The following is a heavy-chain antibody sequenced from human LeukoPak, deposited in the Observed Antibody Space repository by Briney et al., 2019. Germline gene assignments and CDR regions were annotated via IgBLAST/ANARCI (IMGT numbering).Heavy chain of an antibody. Sequence: GASVTVSCKASGYTFANYGVAWVRQAPGQGLEWMGWINTYNGNTKYAQKLQGRVTVTTDTSTSTAYMELRSLTSDDTAVYYCAREPISSGSYYPRSDYWGQGTLVTVSS. J-gene: IGHJ4*02. CDR2: INTYNGNT. V-gene: IGHV1-18*01. CDR3: AREPISSGSYYPRSDY. D-gene: IGHD3-10*01. CDR1: GYTFANYG.